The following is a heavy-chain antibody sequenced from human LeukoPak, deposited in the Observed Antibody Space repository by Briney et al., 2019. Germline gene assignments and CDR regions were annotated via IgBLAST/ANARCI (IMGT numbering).Heavy chain of an antibody. CDR2: IYYSGTT. V-gene: IGHV4-59*01. Sequence: SETLSLTCTVSGGSISSYYWSWIRQPPGKGLEWIGYIYYSGTTNYNPSLKSRVIISVDTSKNQFSLKLSPVIAADMAVYYCARVGVDYSGNIIKYYFDYWGQGTLVTVSS. D-gene: IGHD4-23*01. J-gene: IGHJ4*02. CDR3: ARVGVDYSGNIIKYYFDY. CDR1: GGSISSYY.